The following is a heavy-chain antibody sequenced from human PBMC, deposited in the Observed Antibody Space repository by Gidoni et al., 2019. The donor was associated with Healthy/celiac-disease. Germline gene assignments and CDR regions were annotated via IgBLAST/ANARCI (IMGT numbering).Heavy chain of an antibody. J-gene: IGHJ3*02. CDR1: GFTFDDYA. Sequence: EVQLVESGGGLVQPGRSLRLSCAASGFTFDDYALHWVRQAPGKGLEWVSGISWNSGSIGYADSVKGRFTIARDNAKNSLYLQMNSLRAEDTALYYCAKAPGYCSGGSCLYAFDIWGQGTMVTVSS. CDR2: ISWNSGSI. CDR3: AKAPGYCSGGSCLYAFDI. V-gene: IGHV3-9*01. D-gene: IGHD2-15*01.